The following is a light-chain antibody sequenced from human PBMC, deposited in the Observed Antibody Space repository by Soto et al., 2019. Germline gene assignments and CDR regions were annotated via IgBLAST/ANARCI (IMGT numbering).Light chain of an antibody. Sequence: DIQMTQSPSSLSAFVGDRVTITCRASQSIGSHLNWFQQKPGKAPKLLIYSASTLHSGVPSRFSGSGSGTHFTLTISSLQPEDSATFYCQQTYSFWTFGQGTKVEIK. CDR1: QSIGSH. V-gene: IGKV1-39*01. CDR3: QQTYSFWT. CDR2: SAS. J-gene: IGKJ1*01.